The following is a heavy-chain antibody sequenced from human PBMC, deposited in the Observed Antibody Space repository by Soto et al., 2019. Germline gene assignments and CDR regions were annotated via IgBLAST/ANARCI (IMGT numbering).Heavy chain of an antibody. CDR1: GYSFTNND. CDR2: MNPGSGDT. D-gene: IGHD3-16*01. V-gene: IGHV1-8*01. Sequence: ASVKVSCKASGYSFTNNDVSWVRQATGQGLEWMGWMNPGSGDTGYAQKFQCRVTMTRDISIATAYMELSSLRSDDTAIYYCASRETFGSLNWFDPWGQGTLVTVSS. CDR3: ASRETFGSLNWFDP. J-gene: IGHJ5*02.